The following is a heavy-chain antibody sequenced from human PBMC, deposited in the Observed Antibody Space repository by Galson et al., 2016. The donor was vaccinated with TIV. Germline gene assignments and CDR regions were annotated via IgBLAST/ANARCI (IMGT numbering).Heavy chain of an antibody. D-gene: IGHD1-26*01. CDR2: INPVFGIP. V-gene: IGHV1-69*13. Sequence: SVKVSCKASGGTFSSYGISWVRQAPGQGLEWMGGINPVFGIPNYAQKFQGRVTITADESTSTAYMELTSLRSEDTAVYYCARGKERGINYYDYMDVWGKGTTITVSS. CDR3: ARGKERGINYYDYMDV. J-gene: IGHJ6*03. CDR1: GGTFSSYG.